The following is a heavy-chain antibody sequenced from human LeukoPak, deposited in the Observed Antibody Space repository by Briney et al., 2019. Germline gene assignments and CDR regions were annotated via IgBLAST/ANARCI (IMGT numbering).Heavy chain of an antibody. CDR2: ISGSGGST. CDR3: AKDQGPFIGLFDP. V-gene: IGHV3-23*01. J-gene: IGHJ5*02. D-gene: IGHD2-15*01. Sequence: YPGGSLRLSCAASGFTFSSYAMSWVRQAPGKGLEWVSAISGSGGSTYYADSVKGRFTVSRDNSKNTLYLQMNSLRAEDTAVYYCAKDQGPFIGLFDPWGQGTLVTVSS. CDR1: GFTFSSYA.